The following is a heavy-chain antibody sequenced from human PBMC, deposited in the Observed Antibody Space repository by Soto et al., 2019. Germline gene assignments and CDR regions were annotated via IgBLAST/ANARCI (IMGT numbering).Heavy chain of an antibody. J-gene: IGHJ6*02. CDR2: IYWNDDK. CDR3: AHRRNAGYSSSGYLSPRDYYYYGMDV. D-gene: IGHD6-13*01. V-gene: IGHV2-5*01. Sequence: SGPTLVNPTQTLTLTCTFSGFSLSTSGVGVGWIRQPPGKALEWLALIYWNDDKRYSPSLKSRLTITKDTSKNQVVLTMTNMDPVDTATYYCAHRRNAGYSSSGYLSPRDYYYYGMDVWGQGTTVTVSS. CDR1: GFSLSTSGVG.